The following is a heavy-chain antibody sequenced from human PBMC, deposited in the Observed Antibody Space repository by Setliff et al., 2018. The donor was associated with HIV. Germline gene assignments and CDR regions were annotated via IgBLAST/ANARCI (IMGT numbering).Heavy chain of an antibody. J-gene: IGHJ4*02. D-gene: IGHD1-26*01. Sequence: WASVKVSCKASGYTFTSYYMHWVRQAPGQGPEWVGRVDPEDGETRYAMKFQGSVTISADTSTDTTYLSLTSLRSQDTAVYYCATVRIVGATEFDYWGQGTVVTVSS. CDR1: GYTFTSYY. CDR2: VDPEDGET. CDR3: ATVRIVGATEFDY. V-gene: IGHV1-69-2*01.